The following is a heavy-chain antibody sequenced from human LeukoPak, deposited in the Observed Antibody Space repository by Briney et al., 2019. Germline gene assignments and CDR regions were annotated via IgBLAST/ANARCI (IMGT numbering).Heavy chain of an antibody. Sequence: GGSLRLSCAASGFTFSSYWMSWVRQAPGKGLEWVANIKQDGSEKYYVDSVKGRFTISRDNSKNTLYLQMNSLRAEDTAVYYCAKAGSIRFDYWGQGTLVTVSS. D-gene: IGHD1-26*01. J-gene: IGHJ4*02. V-gene: IGHV3-7*03. CDR1: GFTFSSYW. CDR3: AKAGSIRFDY. CDR2: IKQDGSEK.